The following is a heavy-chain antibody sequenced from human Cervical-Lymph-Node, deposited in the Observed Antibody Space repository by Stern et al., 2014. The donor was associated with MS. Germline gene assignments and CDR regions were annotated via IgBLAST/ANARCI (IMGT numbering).Heavy chain of an antibody. Sequence: QVQLVQSGSELKKPGASVKVSCKASGYTFTSSAMQWVRQAPGQGLEWMGWMNTNTGNPTYAQGFSGRFVFSLDTSVSTAFLQISGLKAEDTGMYYCAREGSYGQYANWGQGTLVTVSS. CDR1: GYTFTSSA. D-gene: IGHD5-18*01. CDR2: MNTNTGNP. J-gene: IGHJ4*02. CDR3: AREGSYGQYAN. V-gene: IGHV7-4-1*02.